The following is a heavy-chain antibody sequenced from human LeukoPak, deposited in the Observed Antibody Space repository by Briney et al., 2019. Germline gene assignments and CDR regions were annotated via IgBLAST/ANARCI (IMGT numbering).Heavy chain of an antibody. CDR3: ARYYGSGSPHFDY. CDR1: GGSISSSSYY. CDR2: IYYSGST. V-gene: IGHV4-39*07. J-gene: IGHJ4*02. D-gene: IGHD3-10*01. Sequence: SETLSLTCTVSGGSISSSSYYWGWFRQPPGKGLEWIGSIYYSGSTYYNPSLKSRVTISVDTSKNEFSLKLSSVTAADTAVYYCARYYGSGSPHFDYWGQGTLVTVSS.